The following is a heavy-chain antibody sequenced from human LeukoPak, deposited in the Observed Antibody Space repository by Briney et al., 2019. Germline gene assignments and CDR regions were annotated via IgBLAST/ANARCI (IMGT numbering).Heavy chain of an antibody. J-gene: IGHJ4*02. V-gene: IGHV1-24*01. CDR1: GYTLTELS. CDR3: ARVSGGYSGYDFYFDY. D-gene: IGHD5-12*01. CDR2: FDPEDGET. Sequence: ASVKVSCKVSGYTLTELSMHWVRQAPGKGLEWMGGFDPEDGETIYAQKFQGRVTITADESTSTAYMELSSLRSEDTAVYYCARVSGGYSGYDFYFDYWGQGTLVTVSS.